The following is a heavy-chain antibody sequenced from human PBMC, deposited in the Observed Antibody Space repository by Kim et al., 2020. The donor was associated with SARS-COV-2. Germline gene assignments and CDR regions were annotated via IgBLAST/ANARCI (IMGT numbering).Heavy chain of an antibody. CDR2: ISYDGSNK. J-gene: IGHJ6*02. CDR3: ARDAWTRLRGVTYSYYGMDA. Sequence: GGSLRLSCAASGFTFSSCAMHWVRQAPGKGLEWVAVISYDGSNKNYADSVRGRFTISRDNSKNTLYLQMNSLRAEDTALYYCARDAWTRLRGVTYSYYGMDAWGQGTPGTVSS. V-gene: IGHV3-30-3*01. CDR1: GFTFSSCA. D-gene: IGHD3-10*01.